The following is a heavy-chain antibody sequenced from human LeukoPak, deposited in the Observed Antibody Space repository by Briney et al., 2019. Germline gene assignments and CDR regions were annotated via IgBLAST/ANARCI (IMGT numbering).Heavy chain of an antibody. Sequence: ASVKVSCKASGYTFTSYGISWVRQAPGQGLEWMGWISAYNGNTNYAQKLQGRVTMTIDTSTSTAYMELRSLRSDDTAVYYCARVGTLGYSYGYYYYMDVWGKGTTVTVSS. V-gene: IGHV1-18*01. D-gene: IGHD5-18*01. CDR1: GYTFTSYG. CDR3: ARVGTLGYSYGYYYYMDV. CDR2: ISAYNGNT. J-gene: IGHJ6*03.